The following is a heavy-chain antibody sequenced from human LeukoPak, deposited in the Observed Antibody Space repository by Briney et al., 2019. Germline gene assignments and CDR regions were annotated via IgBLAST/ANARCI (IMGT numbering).Heavy chain of an antibody. D-gene: IGHD3-10*01. J-gene: IGHJ4*02. Sequence: PGGSLRLSCAASGFTFSSYAMSWVRQAPGKGLEWVSAISGSGGSTYYAVSVKGRLTISRDNSKNTLYLEVISLTAEDTAVYYCAKDDAWLRFGEWSQGTLVTVSS. CDR1: GFTFSSYA. CDR3: AKDDAWLRFGE. CDR2: ISGSGGST. V-gene: IGHV3-23*01.